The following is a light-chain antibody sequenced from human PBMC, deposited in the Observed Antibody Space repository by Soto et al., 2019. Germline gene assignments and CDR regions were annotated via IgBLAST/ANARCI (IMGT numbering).Light chain of an antibody. CDR1: SNTIGGYNV. Sequence: LTQPASVSGSPGQSITISCTGTSNTIGGYNVVSWYQRHPGTAPKVIIYEGIKRPSGVSNRFSGPISGSTASLTISGLQAEDEADYYCCSYVGATTYVFGTGTKVTVL. J-gene: IGLJ1*01. V-gene: IGLV2-23*01. CDR2: EGI. CDR3: CSYVGATTYV.